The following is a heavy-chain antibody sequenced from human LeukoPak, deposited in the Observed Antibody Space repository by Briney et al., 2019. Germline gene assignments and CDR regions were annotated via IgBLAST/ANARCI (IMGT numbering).Heavy chain of an antibody. CDR3: AKVHTKVVVY. V-gene: IGHV3-23*01. J-gene: IGHJ4*02. CDR1: GFTFSSYG. D-gene: IGHD3-22*01. Sequence: PGGPLRLSCAASGFTFSSYGMSWVRQAPGKGLEWVSAISGSGGSTYYADSVKGRFTISRDNSKNTLYLQMNSLRAEDTAVYYCAKVHTKVVVYWGQGTLVTVSS. CDR2: ISGSGGST.